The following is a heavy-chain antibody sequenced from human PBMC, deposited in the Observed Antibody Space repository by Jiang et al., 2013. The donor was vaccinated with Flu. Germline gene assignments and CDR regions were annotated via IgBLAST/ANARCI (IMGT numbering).Heavy chain of an antibody. CDR3: ARIQLSTKMGWLVSNYYYGMDV. V-gene: IGHV2-70*01. D-gene: IGHD6-19*01. CDR2: IDWDDDK. CDR1: GFSLSTSGMC. J-gene: IGHJ6*02. Sequence: CTFSGFSLSTSGMCVSWIRQPPGKALEWLALIDWDDDKYYSTSLKTRLTISKDTSKNQVVLTMTNMDPVDTATYYCARIQLSTKMGWLVSNYYYGMDVWGQGTTVTVSS.